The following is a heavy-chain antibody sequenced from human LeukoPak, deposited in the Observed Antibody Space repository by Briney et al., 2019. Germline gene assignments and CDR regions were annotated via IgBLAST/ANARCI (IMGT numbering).Heavy chain of an antibody. V-gene: IGHV3-23*01. J-gene: IGHJ4*02. CDR3: AKQLGYCSDGSCYFPY. CDR1: GFTFSSSA. Sequence: GGSLRLSCAASGFTFSSSAMSWVRQAPGKGLEWVSAISNNGGYTYYADSVQGRFTISRDNSKSTLCLQMNSLRAEDTAVYHCAKQLGYCSDGSCYFPYWGQGTLVTVSS. D-gene: IGHD2-15*01. CDR2: ISNNGGYT.